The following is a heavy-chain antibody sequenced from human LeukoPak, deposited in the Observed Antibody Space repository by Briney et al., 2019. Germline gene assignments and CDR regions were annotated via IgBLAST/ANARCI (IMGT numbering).Heavy chain of an antibody. CDR3: AKDLRPYYYGSGSLDY. CDR1: GYTFTSYY. D-gene: IGHD3-10*01. Sequence: ASVKVSCKASGYTFTSYYMHWVRQAPGQGLEWMGIINPSGGSTSYAQKFQGRVTMTRDNSKNTLYLQMNSLRAEDTAVYYCAKDLRPYYYGSGSLDYWGQGTLVTVSS. J-gene: IGHJ4*02. CDR2: INPSGGST. V-gene: IGHV1-46*01.